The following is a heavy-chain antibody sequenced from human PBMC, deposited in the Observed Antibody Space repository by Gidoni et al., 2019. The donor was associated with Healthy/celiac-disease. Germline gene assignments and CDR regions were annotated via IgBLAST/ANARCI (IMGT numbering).Heavy chain of an antibody. J-gene: IGHJ6*02. Sequence: EVQLVESGGGLVQHGGSLSLSCASSGFTLSSSRLNWVRQAPGKGLEWVSYISSSSSTIYYAYSVKGRFTISRDNAKNSLYLQMNSLRAEDTAVYYCARDRDSGNEGARYYYYYGMDVWGQGTTVTVSS. V-gene: IGHV3-48*01. CDR2: ISSSSSTI. D-gene: IGHD5-12*01. CDR1: GFTLSSSR. CDR3: ARDRDSGNEGARYYYYYGMDV.